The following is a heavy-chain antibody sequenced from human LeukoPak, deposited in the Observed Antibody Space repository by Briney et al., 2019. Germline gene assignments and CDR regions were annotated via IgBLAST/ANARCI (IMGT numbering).Heavy chain of an antibody. Sequence: PSGTLSLTCAVSGGSISSSNWWSWIRQPPGKGLEWIGEINHSGSTNYNPSLKGRVTISVDTSKNQFSLKLSSVTAADTAVYYCARNKQQLALYNWFDPWGQGTLVTVSS. CDR3: ARNKQQLALYNWFDP. CDR1: GGSISSSNW. V-gene: IGHV4-4*02. J-gene: IGHJ5*02. CDR2: INHSGST. D-gene: IGHD6-13*01.